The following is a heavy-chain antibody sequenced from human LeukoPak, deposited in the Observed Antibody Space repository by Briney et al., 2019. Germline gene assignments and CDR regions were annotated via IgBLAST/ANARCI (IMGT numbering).Heavy chain of an antibody. V-gene: IGHV3-73*01. CDR1: GLTFSGSA. Sequence: GGSLRLSCAASGLTFSGSAMHWVRQASGKGLEWVGRIRSKANSYATAYAASVKGRFTISRDDSKNTAYLQMNSLKTEDTAVYYCTRPFTDSGSYYYWGQGTLVTVSS. CDR3: TRPFTDSGSYYY. CDR2: IRSKANSYAT. J-gene: IGHJ4*02. D-gene: IGHD1-26*01.